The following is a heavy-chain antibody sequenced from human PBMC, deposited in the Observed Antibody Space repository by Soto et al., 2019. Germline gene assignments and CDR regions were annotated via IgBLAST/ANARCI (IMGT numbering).Heavy chain of an antibody. V-gene: IGHV4-59*01. CDR2: IYYSGST. Sequence: QQQQGPGLVKPSETVSLTCTVSGSSISSYYWSWIRQPPGKGLEWIGYIYYSGSTNYNPSLKSRATISVDTSKNQFSLKLSFVTAADTAVYYCARDSSSWYGYYGMDVWGQGTTVTVSS. CDR3: ARDSSSWYGYYGMDV. D-gene: IGHD6-13*01. J-gene: IGHJ6*02. CDR1: GSSISSYY.